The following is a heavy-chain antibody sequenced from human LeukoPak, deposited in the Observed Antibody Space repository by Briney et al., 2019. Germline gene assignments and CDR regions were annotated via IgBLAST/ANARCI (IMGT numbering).Heavy chain of an antibody. CDR2: INSDGSST. V-gene: IGHV3-74*01. CDR3: AKDQWELTCCNGFGY. Sequence: GGSLRLSCAASGFTFSSYWMHWVRQAPGKGLVWVSRINSDGSSTSYADSVKGRFTISRDNAKNTLYLQMNSLRAEGTGFYYCAKDQWELTCCNGFGYWGQGTLVTVSS. CDR1: GFTFSSYW. D-gene: IGHD1-26*01. J-gene: IGHJ4*02.